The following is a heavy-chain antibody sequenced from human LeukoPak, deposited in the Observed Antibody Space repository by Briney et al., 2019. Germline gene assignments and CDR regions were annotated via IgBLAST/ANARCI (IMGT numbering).Heavy chain of an antibody. CDR1: GFTFSSYA. D-gene: IGHD3-10*01. Sequence: GGSLRLSXAASGFTFSSYAMSWVRQAPGKGLEWVSAISGSGGSTYYADSVKGRFTISRDNSKNTLYLQMNSLRAGDTAVYYCAKDLRGYYGSGSYRGYWGQGTLVTVSS. J-gene: IGHJ4*02. CDR2: ISGSGGST. V-gene: IGHV3-23*01. CDR3: AKDLRGYYGSGSYRGY.